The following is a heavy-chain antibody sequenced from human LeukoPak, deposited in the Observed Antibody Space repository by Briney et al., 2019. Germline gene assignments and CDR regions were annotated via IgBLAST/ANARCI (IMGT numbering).Heavy chain of an antibody. J-gene: IGHJ4*02. CDR1: GFTFSSYA. V-gene: IGHV3-23*01. Sequence: GGSLRLSCAASGFTFSSYAMSWVRQAPGKGLEWVSAISHSGGTTYYADSVKGRFTISRDNSKNTLYLQMNSLRAEDTAVYYCAKPYYGSGTYFDYWGQGTLVTVSS. CDR2: ISHSGGTT. CDR3: AKPYYGSGTYFDY. D-gene: IGHD3-10*01.